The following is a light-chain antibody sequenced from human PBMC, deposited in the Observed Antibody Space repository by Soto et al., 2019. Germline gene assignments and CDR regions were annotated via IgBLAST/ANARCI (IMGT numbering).Light chain of an antibody. J-gene: IGLJ3*02. Sequence: QSALTQPASVSGSPGQSITISCTGTNSDVGGYSYVSWYQQHPGKAPKLLICEVTNRPSGVSSRFSGSNSGNTASLTISGLQVEDAATYYCRSYTRSSTRVFGGGTKVTV. V-gene: IGLV2-14*01. CDR3: RSYTRSSTRV. CDR1: NSDVGGYSY. CDR2: EVT.